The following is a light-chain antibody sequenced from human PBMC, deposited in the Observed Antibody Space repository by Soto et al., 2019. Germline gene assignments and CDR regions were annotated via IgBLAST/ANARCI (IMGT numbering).Light chain of an antibody. CDR2: GAS. V-gene: IGKV3-15*01. CDR1: ESVNNN. Sequence: EVLMTQSPATLSVSPGERATLSCRASESVNNNLAWYQQKPGQAPRLLIYGASIRATGIPARFSGSGSETEFTLIIGSLQSEDFAVYFCQEYNGWPPYTFGQGTKLEIK. CDR3: QEYNGWPPYT. J-gene: IGKJ2*01.